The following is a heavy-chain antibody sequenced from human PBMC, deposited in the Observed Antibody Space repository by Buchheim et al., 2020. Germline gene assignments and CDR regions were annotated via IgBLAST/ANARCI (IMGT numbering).Heavy chain of an antibody. CDR2: ISYDGSNK. CDR3: ARDRTYYGSGSLYYYYGMDV. J-gene: IGHJ6*02. CDR1: GFTFSSYA. D-gene: IGHD3-10*01. Sequence: QMQLVESGGGVVQPGRSLRLSCAASGFTFSSYAMHWVRQAPGKGLEWVAVISYDGSNKYYADSVKGRFTISRDNSKNTLYLQMNSLRAEDTAVYYCARDRTYYGSGSLYYYYGMDVWGQGTT. V-gene: IGHV3-30*04.